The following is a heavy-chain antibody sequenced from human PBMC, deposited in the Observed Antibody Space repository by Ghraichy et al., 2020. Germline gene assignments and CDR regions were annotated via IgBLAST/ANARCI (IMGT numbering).Heavy chain of an antibody. Sequence: GGSLRLSCAASGFTFSSYGMHWVRQAPGKGQEWVAFIRYDGSNKYYADSVKGRFTISRDNSKNTLYLQMNSLRAEDTAVYYCAKDPSTTGTGYFDYWGQGTLVTVSS. D-gene: IGHD4-17*01. CDR2: IRYDGSNK. CDR1: GFTFSSYG. CDR3: AKDPSTTGTGYFDY. V-gene: IGHV3-30*02. J-gene: IGHJ4*02.